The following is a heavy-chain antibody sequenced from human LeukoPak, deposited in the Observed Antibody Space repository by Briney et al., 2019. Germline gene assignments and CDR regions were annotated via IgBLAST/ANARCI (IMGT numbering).Heavy chain of an antibody. CDR1: GGSISSYY. J-gene: IGHJ3*02. CDR2: IYYSGST. CDR3: ARDYYDRNDAFDI. V-gene: IGHV4-59*01. D-gene: IGHD3-22*01. Sequence: SETLSLTCTVSGGSISSYYWSWIRQPPGKGPEWIGYIYYSGSTNYNPSLKSRVTISVDTSKNQFSLKLSSVTAADTAVYYCARDYYDRNDAFDIWGQGTMATVSS.